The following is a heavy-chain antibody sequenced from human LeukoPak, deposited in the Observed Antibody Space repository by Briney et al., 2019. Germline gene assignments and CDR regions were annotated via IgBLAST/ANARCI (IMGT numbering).Heavy chain of an antibody. CDR1: RFTIGSYW. Sequence: PGGSLRLSCAASRFTIGSYWMSWVRQAPGKELEWVANIKQDGSENYYVDSVKGRFTISRDNAKSSLYLQMNSLRADDTVVYYCARRRGMGSLDYWGQGTLVTVSS. V-gene: IGHV3-7*03. CDR3: ARRRGMGSLDY. D-gene: IGHD2-8*01. CDR2: IKQDGSEN. J-gene: IGHJ4*02.